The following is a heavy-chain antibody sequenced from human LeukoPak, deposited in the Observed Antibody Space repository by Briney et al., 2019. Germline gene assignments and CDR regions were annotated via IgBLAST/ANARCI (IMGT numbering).Heavy chain of an antibody. CDR3: ARVFSSTYYYDSSGYFDI. CDR1: GGSLSSYY. J-gene: IGHJ3*02. CDR2: IYYSGST. D-gene: IGHD3-22*01. V-gene: IGHV4-59*01. Sequence: SETLSLTCTVSGGSLSSYYWSWIRQPPGKGLEWIGYIYYSGSTNYNPSLKSRVTISVDTSKNQFSLKLSSVTAADTAVYYCARVFSSTYYYDSSGYFDIWGQGTMVTVSS.